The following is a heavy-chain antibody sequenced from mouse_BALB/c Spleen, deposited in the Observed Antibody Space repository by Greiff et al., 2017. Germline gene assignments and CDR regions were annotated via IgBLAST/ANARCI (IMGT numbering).Heavy chain of an antibody. D-gene: IGHD2-1*01. CDR1: GYSITSGYY. V-gene: IGHV3-6*02. J-gene: IGHJ1*01. CDR3: ATIYYGNYEGYFDV. CDR2: ISYDGSN. Sequence: VQLKESGPGLVKPSQSLSLTCSVTGYSITSGYYWNWIRQFPGNKLEWMGYISYDGSNNYNPSLKNRISITRDTSKNQFFLKLNSVTTEDTATYYCATIYYGNYEGYFDVWGAGTTVTVSS.